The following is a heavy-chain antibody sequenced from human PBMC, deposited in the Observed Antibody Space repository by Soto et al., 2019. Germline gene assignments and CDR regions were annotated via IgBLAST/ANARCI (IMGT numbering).Heavy chain of an antibody. V-gene: IGHV3-21*06. CDR2: INDKSNYI. CDR1: GFTFSTHS. CDR3: ATFPNYYGG. J-gene: IGHJ4*02. Sequence: EVQLVESGGGLVQPGGSLRLSCAASGFTFSTHSMNWVRQAPGKGPEWVSSINDKSNYIFYADSVKGRFTISRDNAKNSLYLQMNSLRDDDTAVYYCATFPNYYGGWGQGTLVTVSA.